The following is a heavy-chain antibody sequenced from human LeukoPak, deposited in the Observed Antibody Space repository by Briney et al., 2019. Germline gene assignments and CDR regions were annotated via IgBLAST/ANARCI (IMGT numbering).Heavy chain of an antibody. CDR3: AREISNWNYLFDY. CDR2: MNGNSGGT. J-gene: IGHJ4*02. CDR1: GYTLIGYY. D-gene: IGHD1-7*01. Sequence: ASVKVSCKASGYTLIGYYLHWVRQAPGQGLEGMGWMNGNSGGTKYGQKFQGRVTLSWDTSINTAYMELSSLRSDDTAVYYCAREISNWNYLFDYWGQGTLVTVSS. V-gene: IGHV1-2*02.